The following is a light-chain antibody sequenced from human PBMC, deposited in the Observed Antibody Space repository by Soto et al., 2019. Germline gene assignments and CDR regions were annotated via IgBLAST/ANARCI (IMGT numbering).Light chain of an antibody. CDR2: GAS. CDR3: QQYGSSPWT. V-gene: IGKV3-20*01. Sequence: EIVLTQSPGTLSLSPGERATLSCRASQSVTSNYLAWYQQKPGRAPRLLIYGASSRATGIPDRFSGSGSGTDFTLTISRLEPEDFAVYYCQQYGSSPWTFGQGTKVEIK. J-gene: IGKJ1*01. CDR1: QSVTSNY.